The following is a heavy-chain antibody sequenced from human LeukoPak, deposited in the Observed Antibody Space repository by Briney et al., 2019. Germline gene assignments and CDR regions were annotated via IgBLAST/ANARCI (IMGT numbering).Heavy chain of an antibody. CDR2: IYYSGST. J-gene: IGHJ4*02. CDR3: ARQGRGYGGTFDY. V-gene: IGHV4-59*01. CDR1: GGSISSYY. Sequence: SDTLSLTCTVSGGSISSYYWSWIRQPPGKGLEWIGYIYYSGSTNYNPSLKSRVTISVDTSKNQFSLKLSSVTAADTAVYYCARQGRGYGGTFDYWGQGTLVTVSS. D-gene: IGHD3-16*01.